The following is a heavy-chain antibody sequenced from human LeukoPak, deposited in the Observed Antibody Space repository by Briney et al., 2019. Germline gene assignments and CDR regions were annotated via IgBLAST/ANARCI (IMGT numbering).Heavy chain of an antibody. J-gene: IGHJ6*03. CDR1: GFIFSNFA. V-gene: IGHV3-23*01. Sequence: GGSLRLSCPASGFIFSNFAMSWVRQAPGKGLEWVSSIGGSGGDTFYADSVEGRFTISRDNSKNTLYLQMNSLRAEDTAVYYCARHPLGYYYYMDVWGKGTTVTVSS. CDR2: IGGSGGDT. D-gene: IGHD3-16*02. CDR3: ARHPLGYYYYMDV.